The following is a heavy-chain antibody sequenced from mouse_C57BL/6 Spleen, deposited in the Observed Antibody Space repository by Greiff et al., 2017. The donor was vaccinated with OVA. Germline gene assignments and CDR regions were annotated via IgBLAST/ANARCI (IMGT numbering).Heavy chain of an antibody. V-gene: IGHV1-52*01. CDR1: GYTFTSYW. J-gene: IGHJ4*01. CDR2: IDPSDSDT. CDR3: ARGDPSYAMDY. Sequence: QVQLQQPGAELVRPGSSVKLSCKASGYTFTSYWMHWVKQRPIQGLEWIGNIDPSDSDTHYNQKFKDKATLTVDKSSSTAYMQLSSLTSEDSAVYYCARGDPSYAMDYWGQGTSVTVSS.